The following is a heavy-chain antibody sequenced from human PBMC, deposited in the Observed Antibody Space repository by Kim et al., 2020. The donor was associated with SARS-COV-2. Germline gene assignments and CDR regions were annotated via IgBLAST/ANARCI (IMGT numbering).Heavy chain of an antibody. Sequence: SETLSLTCTVSGDSMNSYYWAWIRQPPGKGLEWIGNIYYTGSTNYNPSLKSRVTLSVDMSKNQFSLRLTSVPAADTAVYYCAREGMTFGSGIYYNRGIDVWGQGTTVTVS. CDR2: IYYTGST. CDR3: AREGMTFGSGIYYNRGIDV. J-gene: IGHJ6*02. V-gene: IGHV4-59*01. CDR1: GDSMNSYY. D-gene: IGHD3-10*01.